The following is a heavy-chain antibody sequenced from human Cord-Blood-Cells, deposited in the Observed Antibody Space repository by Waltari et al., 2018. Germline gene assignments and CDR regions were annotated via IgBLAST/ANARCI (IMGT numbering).Heavy chain of an antibody. CDR3: ARGLDDPFDY. D-gene: IGHD6-19*01. CDR1: GAPIRSSY. CDR2: IYTSGST. J-gene: IGHJ4*02. V-gene: IGHV4-4*07. Sequence: QVQLQESGPGLVKPSETLSPTCTVSGAPIRSSYWSWIRQPAGKGLEWIGRIYTSGSTNYNPSLKSRVTMSVDTSKNQFSLKLSSVTAADTAVYYCARGLDDPFDYWGQGTLVSVSS.